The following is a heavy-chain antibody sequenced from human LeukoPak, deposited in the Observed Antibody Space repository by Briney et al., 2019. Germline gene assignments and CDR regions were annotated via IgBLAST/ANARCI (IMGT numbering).Heavy chain of an antibody. J-gene: IGHJ4*02. CDR1: GFTFSNYW. CDR3: ARAESEQLWFFDTPFDHLHRYYFDY. Sequence: SGGSLRLSCAASGFTFSNYWMSWVRQAPGKGLEWVANIKQDGSEKYYVDSVKGRFTISRDNAKNSLYLQMNSLRAEDTAVYYCARAESEQLWFFDTPFDHLHRYYFDYWGQGTLVTVSS. V-gene: IGHV3-7*01. CDR2: IKQDGSEK. D-gene: IGHD5-18*01.